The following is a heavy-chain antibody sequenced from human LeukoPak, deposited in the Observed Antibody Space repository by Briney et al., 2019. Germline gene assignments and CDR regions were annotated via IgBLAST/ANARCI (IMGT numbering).Heavy chain of an antibody. V-gene: IGHV1-2*02. D-gene: IGHD1-26*01. J-gene: IGHJ4*02. Sequence: ASVTVSCKASGYTFTGYYMHWVRQAPGQGLEWMGWINPNSGGTKYAQKFQGRVTMTRDTSISTAYMELSRLRSDDTAVYYCARQREGNFDYWGQGTLVTVSS. CDR2: INPNSGGT. CDR1: GYTFTGYY. CDR3: ARQREGNFDY.